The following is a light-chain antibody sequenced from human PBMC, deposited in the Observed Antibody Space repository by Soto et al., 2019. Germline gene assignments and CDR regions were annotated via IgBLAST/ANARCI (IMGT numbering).Light chain of an antibody. J-gene: IGKJ2*01. V-gene: IGKV1-5*03. CDR1: QSISSW. Sequence: DIQMTQSPSTLSASVGDRVTITCRAGQSISSWLAWYQQKPGKAPILLIYKASSLESGVPSRLSGSGSGTEFTLTISSLQPDDFATYYCHQYHTYPYTFGQGTKLEIK. CDR2: KAS. CDR3: HQYHTYPYT.